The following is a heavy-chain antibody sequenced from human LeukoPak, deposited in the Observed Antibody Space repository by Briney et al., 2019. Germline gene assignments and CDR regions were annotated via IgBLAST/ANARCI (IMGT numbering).Heavy chain of an antibody. J-gene: IGHJ6*02. CDR1: GYTXXSYG. CDR2: ISAYNGNT. V-gene: IGHV1-18*01. Sequence: ASVKVSYKASGYTXXSYGISWVRQAPGQGLEGMGWISAYNGNTNYAQKLQGRVTMTTDTSTSTAYMELRSLRSDDTAVYYCARDGITMVRGVINEYYYGMDVWGQGTTVTVSS. D-gene: IGHD3-10*01. CDR3: ARDGITMVRGVINEYYYGMDV.